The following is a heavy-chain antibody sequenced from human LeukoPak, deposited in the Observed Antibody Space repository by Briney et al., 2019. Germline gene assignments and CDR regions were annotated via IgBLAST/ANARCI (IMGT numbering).Heavy chain of an antibody. D-gene: IGHD4-23*01. CDR3: ARDGGGNDY. Sequence: GSLSLSCAASGFTFSSYAMHWVRQAPGKGLEWVAVISYDGSNKYYADSVKGRFTISRDNSKNTLYLQMNSLRAEDTAVYYCARDGGGNDYWGQGTLVTVSS. V-gene: IGHV3-30-3*01. CDR2: ISYDGSNK. CDR1: GFTFSSYA. J-gene: IGHJ4*02.